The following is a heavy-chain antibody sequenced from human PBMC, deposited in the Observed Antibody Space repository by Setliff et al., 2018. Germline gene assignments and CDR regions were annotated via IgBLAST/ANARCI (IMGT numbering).Heavy chain of an antibody. CDR1: VFTFSDYY. V-gene: IGHV3-7*01. D-gene: IGHD2-2*01. CDR3: ARSENCFSTHCSPYDY. Sequence: GGSLRLSCAASVFTFSDYYMTWIRQAPGKGLEWVANIKQDESEKHYVGSVKGRFTISRDNAKNSLYLQMNSLRAEDTATYYCARSENCFSTHCSPYDYWGQGTLVTVSS. J-gene: IGHJ4*02. CDR2: IKQDESEK.